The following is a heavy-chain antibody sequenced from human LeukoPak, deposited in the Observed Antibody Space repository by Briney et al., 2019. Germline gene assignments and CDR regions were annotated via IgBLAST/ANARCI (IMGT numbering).Heavy chain of an antibody. CDR2: IYYSGST. D-gene: IGHD4-23*01. CDR3: ARGRTVVTPCYFDY. V-gene: IGHV4-59*01. Sequence: PSETLSLTCTVSGGSISSYYWSWIRRPPGKGLEWIGYIYYSGSTNYNPSLKSRVTISVDTSKNQFSLKLSSVTAADTAVYYCARGRTVVTPCYFDYWGQGTLVTVSS. CDR1: GGSISSYY. J-gene: IGHJ4*02.